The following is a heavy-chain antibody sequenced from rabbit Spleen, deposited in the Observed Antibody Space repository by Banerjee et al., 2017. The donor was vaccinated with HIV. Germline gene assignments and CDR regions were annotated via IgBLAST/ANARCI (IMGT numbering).Heavy chain of an antibody. CDR1: GFSFSSYYY. V-gene: IGHV1S40*01. CDR2: IYAGSSGST. CDR3: ARDDAGYMYFNL. D-gene: IGHD7-1*01. J-gene: IGHJ4*01. Sequence: QSLEESGGGLVQPEGSLTLTCTASGFSFSSYYYMCWVRQAPGKGLELIACIYAGSSGSTYYASWAKGRFTISKTSSTTVTLQMTSLTAADTATYFCARDDAGYMYFNLWGQGTLVTVS.